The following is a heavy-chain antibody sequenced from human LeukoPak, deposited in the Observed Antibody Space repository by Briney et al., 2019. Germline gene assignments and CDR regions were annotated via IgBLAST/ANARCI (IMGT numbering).Heavy chain of an antibody. CDR2: ISYDGSNK. CDR3: ARGVNWYFDY. V-gene: IGHV3-30*03. J-gene: IGHJ4*02. D-gene: IGHD1-1*01. Sequence: GGSLRLSCAASGFTFSSYGMHWVRQAPGKGLEWVAVISYDGSNKYYADSVKGRFTISRDNSKNTLYLQMNSLRAEDTAVYYCARGVNWYFDYWGQGALVTVSS. CDR1: GFTFSSYG.